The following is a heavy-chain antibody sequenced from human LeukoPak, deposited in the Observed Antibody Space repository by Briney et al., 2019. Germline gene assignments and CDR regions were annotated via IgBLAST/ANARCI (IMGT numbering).Heavy chain of an antibody. CDR1: GGSISSGGYS. V-gene: IGHV4-31*03. J-gene: IGHJ3*02. D-gene: IGHD3-10*01. CDR2: IYYSGST. CDR3: AGGEAIMVRGVKPGRGRAFDI. Sequence: SETLSLTCTVSGGSISSGGYSWSWIRQHPGKGLEWIGYIYYSGSTYYNPSLKSRVTISVDTSKNQFSLKLSSVTAADTTVYYCAGGEAIMVRGVKPGRGRAFDIWGQGTMVTVSS.